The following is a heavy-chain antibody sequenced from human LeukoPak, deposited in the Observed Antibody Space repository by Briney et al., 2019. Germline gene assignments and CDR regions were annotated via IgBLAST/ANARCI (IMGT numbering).Heavy chain of an antibody. J-gene: IGHJ6*03. CDR1: GGSISSSSYY. CDR3: ARDWGVGGRPGYMDV. Sequence: SETLSLTCTVSGGSISSSSYYWGWIRQPPGKGLEWIGSIYYSGSTYYNPSLKSRCTISVDTSKNQFSLKLSSVTAADTAVYFCARDWGVGGRPGYMDVWGKGTTVTVSS. CDR2: IYYSGST. V-gene: IGHV4-39*07. D-gene: IGHD6-6*01.